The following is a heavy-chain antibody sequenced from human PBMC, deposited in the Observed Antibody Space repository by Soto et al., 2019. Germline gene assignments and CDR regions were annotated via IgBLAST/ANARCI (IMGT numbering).Heavy chain of an antibody. CDR3: ARGRSDSAGSSFGRRMDV. V-gene: IGHV4-61*01. D-gene: IGHD3-10*01. CDR2: TFVTGAT. Sequence: QVQLQESGPGLVKSSETLSLICFVSGEDLGSDQSYWNWIRQAPGKGLESIGQTFVTGATKYSASLKSRVTMAVDTSKSQISLTLTSVPAADSATYFCARGRSDSAGSSFGRRMDVWGQGSTVTVSS. J-gene: IGHJ6*02. CDR1: GEDLGSDQSY.